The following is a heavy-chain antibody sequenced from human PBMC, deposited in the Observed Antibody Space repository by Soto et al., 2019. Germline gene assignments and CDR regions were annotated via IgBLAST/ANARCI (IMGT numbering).Heavy chain of an antibody. J-gene: IGHJ4*02. D-gene: IGHD3-22*01. CDR2: ISGSGGST. CDR1: GFTFSSYA. Sequence: GGSLRLSCAASGFTFSSYAMSWVRQAPGKGLEWVSAISGSGGSTYYADSVKGRFTISRDNSKNTLYLQMNSLRAEDTAVYYCAKLAYYYDCSGYLFDYWGQGTLVTVSS. V-gene: IGHV3-23*01. CDR3: AKLAYYYDCSGYLFDY.